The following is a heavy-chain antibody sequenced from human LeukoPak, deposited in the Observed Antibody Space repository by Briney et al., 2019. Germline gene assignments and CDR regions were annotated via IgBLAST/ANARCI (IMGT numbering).Heavy chain of an antibody. D-gene: IGHD3-3*01. CDR3: ASPHDPRFGDAFDI. CDR1: RFTFSDYY. Sequence: GGSLRLSCAASRFTFSDYYMSWIRQAPGKGLEWVSYISSSSSTIYYADSVKGRFTISRDNAKNSLYLQMNSLRAEDTAVYYCASPHDPRFGDAFDIWGQGTMVTVSS. CDR2: ISSSSSTI. J-gene: IGHJ3*02. V-gene: IGHV3-11*04.